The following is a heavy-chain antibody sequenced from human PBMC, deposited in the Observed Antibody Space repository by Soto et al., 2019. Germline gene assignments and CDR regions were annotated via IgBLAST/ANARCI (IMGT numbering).Heavy chain of an antibody. CDR1: GFTLSNHW. V-gene: IGHV3-74*01. D-gene: IGHD2-21*02. CDR3: VRGTRDWRRMDY. J-gene: IGHJ4*02. Sequence: PGGSLRLSCAASGFTLSNHWMHWVRQAPGKGLVWVSSIHGGGSGSSYADSVKGRFTSTSDNAENTLHLQMNGLRGEDSAIYYCVRGTRDWRRMDYWGRGTLVTVSS. CDR2: IHGGGSGS.